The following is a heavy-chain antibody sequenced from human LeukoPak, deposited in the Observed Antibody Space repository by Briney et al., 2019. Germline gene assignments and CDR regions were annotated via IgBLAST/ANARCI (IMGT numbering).Heavy chain of an antibody. CDR2: IIPIFGTA. J-gene: IGHJ4*02. CDR3: ARERPPGDSSSWFLEGYFDI. Sequence: ASVKVSCKASGGTFSSYAITWVRQAPGQGLEWMGRIIPIFGTANYAQKFQGRVTITTDESTSTAYMELSTLRSDDTAVYHCARERPPGDSSSWFLEGYFDIWGQGTLVTVSS. D-gene: IGHD6-13*01. CDR1: GGTFSSYA. V-gene: IGHV1-69*05.